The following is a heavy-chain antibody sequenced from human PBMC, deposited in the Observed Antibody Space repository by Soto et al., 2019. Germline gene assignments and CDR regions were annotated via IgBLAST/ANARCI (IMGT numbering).Heavy chain of an antibody. CDR1: GGSISSGGYY. J-gene: IGHJ4*02. V-gene: IGHV4-31*03. D-gene: IGHD3-10*01. CDR3: ARELLWFGESISYYFDY. CDR2: IYYSGST. Sequence: SETLSLTCTVSGGSISSGGYYWSWIRQHPGKGLEWIGYIYYSGSTYYNPSLKSRVTISVDTSKNQFSLKLSSVTAADTAVYYCARELLWFGESISYYFDYWGQGTLVTVSS.